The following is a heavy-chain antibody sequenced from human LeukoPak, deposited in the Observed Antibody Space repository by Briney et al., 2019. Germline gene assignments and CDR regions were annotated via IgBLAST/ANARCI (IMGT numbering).Heavy chain of an antibody. J-gene: IGHJ6*03. CDR3: ARLRLHYYYYYMDV. V-gene: IGHV1-69*05. CDR1: GGTFSSYA. D-gene: IGHD2-21*02. CDR2: IIPIFGTA. Sequence: ASVKVSCKASGGTFSSYAISWVRQAPGQGLEWMGRIIPIFGTANYAQKFQGRVTITTDESMSTAYMELSSLRSEDTAVYYCARLRLHYYYYYMDVWGKGTTVTVSS.